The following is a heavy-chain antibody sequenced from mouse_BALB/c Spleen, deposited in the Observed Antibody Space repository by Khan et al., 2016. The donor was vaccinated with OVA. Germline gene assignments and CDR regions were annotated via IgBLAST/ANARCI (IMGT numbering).Heavy chain of an antibody. J-gene: IGHJ2*01. Sequence: QVQLQQPGSDLVMPGASVKMSCKASGYTFTDYWMHWVKQRPGQGLEWIGTIDNSDSYTSYNQKFKGKATLTVDESSSTAYMQLSSLTSEDSAVYYCARGDYGSKYVYFDFWGQGTTLTVSS. CDR3: ARGDYGSKYVYFDF. CDR1: GYTFTDYW. CDR2: IDNSDSYT. D-gene: IGHD1-1*01. V-gene: IGHV1-69*01.